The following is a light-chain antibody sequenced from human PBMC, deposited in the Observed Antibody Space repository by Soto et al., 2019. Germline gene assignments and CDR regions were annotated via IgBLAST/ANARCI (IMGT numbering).Light chain of an antibody. CDR3: QQASSFPPT. CDR2: AAS. CDR1: QDISSW. Sequence: DIQMTQSPSSVSASVGDRVTITCRASQDISSWLAWYQQKKGKAPKIMIYAASSLQGGVPSRFSGSGSGTEFTLTISRLQPEDFATYYCQQASSFPPTFGQGTRLEIK. V-gene: IGKV1-12*01. J-gene: IGKJ5*01.